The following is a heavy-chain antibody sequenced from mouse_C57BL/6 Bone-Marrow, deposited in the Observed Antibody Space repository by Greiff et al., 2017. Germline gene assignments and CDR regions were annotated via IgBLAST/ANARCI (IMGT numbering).Heavy chain of an antibody. Sequence: EVMLVESGGGLVQPGGSLKLSCAASGFPFSDYGMAWVRQAPRKGPEWVAFISNLAYSIYYADTVTGRFTITRENAKNTLYLEMSSLRSEDTAMYYCARQNKGYFDVWGTGTTVTVSS. V-gene: IGHV5-15*01. CDR1: GFPFSDYG. J-gene: IGHJ1*03. CDR3: ARQNKGYFDV. CDR2: ISNLAYSI.